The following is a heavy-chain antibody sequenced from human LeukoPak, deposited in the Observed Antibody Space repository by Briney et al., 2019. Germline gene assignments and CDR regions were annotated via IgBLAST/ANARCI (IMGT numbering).Heavy chain of an antibody. Sequence: PGGSLRLSCTGSGFTFSNYGIHWVRQAPGKGLEWVAVISYAGSNKYYAESVKGRFTISRDNSKNTVYLQMNSLRAEDTAVYYCAKELGDPDYWGQGTLVTVS. CDR3: AKELGDPDY. CDR2: ISYAGSNK. CDR1: GFTFSNYG. D-gene: IGHD1-26*01. J-gene: IGHJ4*02. V-gene: IGHV3-30*18.